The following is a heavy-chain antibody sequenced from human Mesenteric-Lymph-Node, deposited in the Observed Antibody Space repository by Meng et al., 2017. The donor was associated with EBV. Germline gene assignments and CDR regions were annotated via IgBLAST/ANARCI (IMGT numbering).Heavy chain of an antibody. J-gene: IGHJ4*02. D-gene: IGHD3-16*01. CDR1: GSAISRSNW. CDR2: IYYSGTT. V-gene: IGHV4-28*01. Sequence: QVQLPESGPGLVKPSDTLSLTCAVSGSAISRSNWWGWIRQPPGKGLEWLGYIYYSGTTYYSPSLKSRVTMSVDTSNNQFSLKLTSVTAVDTAVYYCARIPYDYVWGMSEFDSWGQGTLVTVSS. CDR3: ARIPYDYVWGMSEFDS.